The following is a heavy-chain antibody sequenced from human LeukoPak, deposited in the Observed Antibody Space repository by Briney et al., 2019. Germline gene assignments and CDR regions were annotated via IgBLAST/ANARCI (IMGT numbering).Heavy chain of an antibody. D-gene: IGHD1-26*01. CDR2: IYYSGST. J-gene: IGHJ4*02. CDR3: ARTRYSGSYFDY. CDR1: GGSISSSCCC. V-gene: IGHV4-31*03. Sequence: PSETLSLTGTVSGGSISSSCCCWGWIRQHPGKGLEWIGYIYYSGSTYYNPSLKSRVTISVDTSKNQFSLKLSSVTAADTAVYYCARTRYSGSYFDYWGQGILVTVSS.